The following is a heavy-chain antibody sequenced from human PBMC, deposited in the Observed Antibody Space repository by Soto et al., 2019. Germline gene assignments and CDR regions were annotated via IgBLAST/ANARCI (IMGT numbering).Heavy chain of an antibody. CDR2: IIHGGST. J-gene: IGHJ4*02. CDR1: GGSFSGYY. V-gene: IGHV4-34*12. Sequence: PSETLSLTCAVSGGSFSGYYWSWIRQTPGKGLEWIGEIIHGGSTKYNPSLKSRVTISVDTSKNQFSLRLSSVTAADTAVYYCAREVNNFDSSGYYVYWGQGTLVTVS. D-gene: IGHD3-22*01. CDR3: AREVNNFDSSGYYVY.